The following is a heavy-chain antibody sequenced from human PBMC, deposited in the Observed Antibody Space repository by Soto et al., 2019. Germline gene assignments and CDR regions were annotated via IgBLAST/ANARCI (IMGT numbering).Heavy chain of an antibody. J-gene: IGHJ4*02. D-gene: IGHD5-18*01. Sequence: ASVKVSCKVSGYTLTELSMHWVRQAPGKGLEWMGGFDPGDGETIYAQKFQGRVTMTEDTSTETAYMELSSLRSDDTAVYYCVSSTRIQLWFMYWGRGTLVTVSS. CDR2: FDPGDGET. CDR1: GYTLTELS. V-gene: IGHV1-24*01. CDR3: VSSTRIQLWFMY.